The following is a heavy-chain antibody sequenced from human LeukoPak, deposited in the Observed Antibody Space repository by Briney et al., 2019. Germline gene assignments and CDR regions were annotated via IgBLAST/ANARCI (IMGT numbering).Heavy chain of an antibody. Sequence: ASVKVSCKASGYTFTSYYMHWVRQAPGQGLEWMGIINPSGGSTSYAQKFQGRVNMTRDTSTSTVYMELSSLRSEDTAVYYCARAQRMGRYSYYYGSGSLYNWFDPWGQGTLVTVSS. CDR3: ARAQRMGRYSYYYGSGSLYNWFDP. CDR2: INPSGGST. CDR1: GYTFTSYY. V-gene: IGHV1-46*01. J-gene: IGHJ5*02. D-gene: IGHD3-10*01.